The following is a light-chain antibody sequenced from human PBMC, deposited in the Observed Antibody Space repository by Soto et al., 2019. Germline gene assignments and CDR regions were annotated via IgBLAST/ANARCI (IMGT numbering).Light chain of an antibody. Sequence: QSVLTQPASVSGSPGQSITISCTGTSNDIGANNYVSWYQHHPSKAPKILIYEAANRPSGVSHRFSGSKSANTASLTISGLQAEDEADYFCTSYTSTSTLVFGGGTKLTVL. V-gene: IGLV2-14*01. CDR3: TSYTSTSTLV. CDR1: SNDIGANNY. J-gene: IGLJ2*01. CDR2: EAA.